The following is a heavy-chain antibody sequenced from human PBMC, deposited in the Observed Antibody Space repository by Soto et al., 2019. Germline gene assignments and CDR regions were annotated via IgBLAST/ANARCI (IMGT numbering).Heavy chain of an antibody. CDR2: ISAYNGNT. Sequence: ASLKVSCKASGYTFTSYGISWVRQAPGQGLEWMGWISAYNGNTNYAQKLQGRVTMTTDTSTSTAYMELRSLRSDDTAVYYCARDRGTVQLWLPYYYYYGMDVWGQGTTVTVSS. D-gene: IGHD5-18*01. J-gene: IGHJ6*02. CDR3: ARDRGTVQLWLPYYYYYGMDV. CDR1: GYTFTSYG. V-gene: IGHV1-18*01.